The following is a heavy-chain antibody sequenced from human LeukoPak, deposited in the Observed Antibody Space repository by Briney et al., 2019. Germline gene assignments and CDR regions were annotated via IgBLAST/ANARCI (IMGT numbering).Heavy chain of an antibody. D-gene: IGHD5-18*01. CDR2: ISAYNGNT. CDR3: ARTRDTAMVAFDY. CDR1: GYTFTGYY. J-gene: IGHJ4*02. V-gene: IGHV1-18*04. Sequence: WASVKVSCKASGYTFTGYYMHWVRQAPGQGLEWMGWISAYNGNTNYAQKLQGRVTMTTDTSTSTAYMELRSLRSDDTAVYYCARTRDTAMVAFDYWGQGTLVTVSS.